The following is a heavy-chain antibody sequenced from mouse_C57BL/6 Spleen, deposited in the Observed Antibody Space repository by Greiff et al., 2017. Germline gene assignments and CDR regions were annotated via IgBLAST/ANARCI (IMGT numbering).Heavy chain of an antibody. CDR2: IRAGGSYT. Sequence: EVQLVESGGGLVKPGASLKLSCAASGFTFSSYAMSWVRQTPEKRLEWVATIRAGGSYTYYPDNVKGRFTFSRDNAKNNLYLQMSHLKSEDTAMYYCARDSTSVDQDFDYWGQGTTLTVSS. CDR3: ARDSTSVDQDFDY. V-gene: IGHV5-4*01. D-gene: IGHD1-1*01. J-gene: IGHJ2*01. CDR1: GFTFSSYA.